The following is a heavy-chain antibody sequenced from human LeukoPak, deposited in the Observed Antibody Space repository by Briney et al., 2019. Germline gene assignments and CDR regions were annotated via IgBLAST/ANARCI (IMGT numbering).Heavy chain of an antibody. V-gene: IGHV3-48*03. D-gene: IGHD3-10*01. CDR2: ISSSGSTI. CDR3: ARAKGYTSSYSFDY. Sequence: QPGGSLRLSCAASGFTFSSYEMNWVRQAPGKGLEWVSYISSSGSTIYYADSVKGRFTISRDNAKASVYLQMNRLRAEDTAVYYCARAKGYTSSYSFDYWGQGILVTVSS. J-gene: IGHJ4*02. CDR1: GFTFSSYE.